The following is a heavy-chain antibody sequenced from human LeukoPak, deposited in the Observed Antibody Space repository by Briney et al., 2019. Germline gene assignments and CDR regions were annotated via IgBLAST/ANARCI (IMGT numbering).Heavy chain of an antibody. V-gene: IGHV6-1*01. CDR2: TYYRSKWYN. J-gene: IGHJ6*02. D-gene: IGHD4-17*01. CDR1: GDSVSSNSAA. Sequence: SQTLSLTCAISGDSVSSNSAAWNWIRQSPSRGLEWLGRTYYRSKWYNDYAVSVKSRITINPDTSKNQFSLQLNSVTPEDTAVYYCARDLTVTTPNYYYYYGMDVWGQGTTVTVSS. CDR3: ARDLTVTTPNYYYYYGMDV.